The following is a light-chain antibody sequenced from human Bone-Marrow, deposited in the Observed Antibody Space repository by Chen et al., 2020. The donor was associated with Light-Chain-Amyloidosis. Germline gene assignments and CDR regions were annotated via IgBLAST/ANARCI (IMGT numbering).Light chain of an antibody. V-gene: IGKV3-20*01. CDR3: QQYGSSPPLT. Sequence: EIVLTQSPGTLSLSPGERATLSCRASQSVSSSYLAWYQQKPGQAPRLLIYGAFSRATGIPDRFSGSGSGTDFTRTIGRLEPEDFAVYYCQQYGSSPPLTFGGGTKVEIK. J-gene: IGKJ4*01. CDR1: QSVSSSY. CDR2: GAF.